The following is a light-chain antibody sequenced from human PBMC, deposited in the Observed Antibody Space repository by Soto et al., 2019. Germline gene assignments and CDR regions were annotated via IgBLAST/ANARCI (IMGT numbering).Light chain of an antibody. V-gene: IGKV3-20*01. CDR2: GVS. CDR1: QRVGSSS. J-gene: IGKJ4*01. Sequence: EIVLTQSPGTLSLSPGERAILSCRASQRVGSSSLAWYQQRPGQAPRLLIYGVSTRATGLPDRFSGSGSGTDFTLTISRLESDDFAVYFCQQFGTSPAFGGGTKVEIK. CDR3: QQFGTSPA.